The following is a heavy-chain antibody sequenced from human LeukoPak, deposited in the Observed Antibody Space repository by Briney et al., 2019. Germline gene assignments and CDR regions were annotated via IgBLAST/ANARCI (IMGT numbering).Heavy chain of an antibody. CDR2: IYTSGST. CDR1: GGSITSYY. J-gene: IGHJ6*03. D-gene: IGHD5-18*01. CDR3: ARVGYSYGYYYYYYMDV. Sequence: SETLSLTCTFSGGSITSYYWSWIRQPAGKGLEWIGRIYTSGSTNYNPSLKSRVTISVDTSKNQFSLKLSSVTAADTAVYYCARVGYSYGYYYYYYMDVWGKGTTVTVSS. V-gene: IGHV4-4*07.